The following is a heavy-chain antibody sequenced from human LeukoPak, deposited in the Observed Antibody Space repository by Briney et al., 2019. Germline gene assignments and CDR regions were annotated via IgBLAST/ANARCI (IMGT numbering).Heavy chain of an antibody. CDR1: GFTFSSYA. J-gene: IGHJ4*02. Sequence: GASLRLSCAASGFTFSSYAMSWVRQAPGKGLEWVSAINGSGGSTYYADSVKGRFTISRDNSKNTLYLQMNSLRAEDTAAYYCAKRYYYDSSGYYYPYWGQGTLVTVSS. V-gene: IGHV3-23*01. D-gene: IGHD3-22*01. CDR3: AKRYYYDSSGYYYPY. CDR2: INGSGGST.